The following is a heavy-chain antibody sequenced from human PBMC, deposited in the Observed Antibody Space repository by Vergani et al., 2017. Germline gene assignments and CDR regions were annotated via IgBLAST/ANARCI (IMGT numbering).Heavy chain of an antibody. CDR2: IDHTGRP. V-gene: IGHV4-34*01. CDR3: ARVNTETNGQLYYYYYMDG. J-gene: IGHJ6*03. CDR1: GGSFTSYH. D-gene: IGHD4-11*01. Sequence: QVQLQQWGGGLLKPSETLSLTCVVNGGSFTSYHWTWIRQSPGEGREWVGDIDHTGRPDYNPSLKIRLPLSVDKSRNQFSLTLNPVTATDTAIYFCARVNTETNGQLYYYYYMDGWGQGTAVTVS.